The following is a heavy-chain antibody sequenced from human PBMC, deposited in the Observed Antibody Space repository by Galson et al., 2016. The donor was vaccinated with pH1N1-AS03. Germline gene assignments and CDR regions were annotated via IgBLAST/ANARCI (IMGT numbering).Heavy chain of an antibody. V-gene: IGHV3-15*01. CDR3: ATRPPPYGDYALDF. CDR2: IKSSSDGGTT. Sequence: SEAEVKKPGESLKISCAASGISFSKAWMTWFRQGPGKGLEWLGRIKSSSDGGTTDYAAPVKGRFIISRDDSQSTVYLQMNSLKTEDTALYYCATRPPPYGDYALDFWGQGTLVTVSS. D-gene: IGHD4-17*01. CDR1: GISFSKAW. J-gene: IGHJ4*02.